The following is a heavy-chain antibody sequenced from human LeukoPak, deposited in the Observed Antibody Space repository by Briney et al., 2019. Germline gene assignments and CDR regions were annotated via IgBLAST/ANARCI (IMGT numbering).Heavy chain of an antibody. CDR3: AKDGSEWLRFLPY. V-gene: IGHV3-23*01. D-gene: IGHD5-12*01. J-gene: IGHJ4*02. CDR1: GITFSSYA. CDR2: ISGSGGST. Sequence: PGGSLRLSCAASGITFSSYAMSWVRQAPGKGLEWVSAISGSGGSTYYADSVKGRFTISRDNSKNTLYLQMNSLRAEDTAVYYCAKDGSEWLRFLPYWGQGTLVTVSS.